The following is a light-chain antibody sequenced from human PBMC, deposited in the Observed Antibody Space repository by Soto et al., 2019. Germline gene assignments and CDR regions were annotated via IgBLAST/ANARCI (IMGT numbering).Light chain of an antibody. CDR2: DAS. J-gene: IGKJ1*01. Sequence: EIMLRQSPGTLSLSPGERATLSCRASQRVSSNYLAWYQQKPGQAPRLLIYDASTRATGIPARFSGSGSGTDFTLTISRLEPEDFAVYYCQQYGSSFWTFGQGTKVDIK. V-gene: IGKV3-20*01. CDR3: QQYGSSFWT. CDR1: QRVSSNY.